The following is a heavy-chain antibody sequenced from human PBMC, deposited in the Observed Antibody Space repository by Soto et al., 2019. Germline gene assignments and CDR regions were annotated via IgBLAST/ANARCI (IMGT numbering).Heavy chain of an antibody. V-gene: IGHV1-2*02. CDR1: GHTFTCSD. CDR2: KNPTRGGT. D-gene: IGHD3-22*01. CDR3: TRYSAEYDLSTAYYNYFDY. Sequence: SVKLVNTASGHTFTCSDMHLLLKTPRQGLGWMAWKNPTRGGTNYAQKFRGRVTRTRNTSISTAYMELSRIRSDDTAVYSCTRYSAEYDLSTAYYNYFDYWGQGTLVTVSS. J-gene: IGHJ4*02.